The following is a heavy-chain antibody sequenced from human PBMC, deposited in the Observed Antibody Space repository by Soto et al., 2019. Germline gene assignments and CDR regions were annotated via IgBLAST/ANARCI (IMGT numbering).Heavy chain of an antibody. CDR1: GGSFSGHY. CDR2: ISHSGST. D-gene: IGHD3-10*01. J-gene: IGHJ4*02. CDR3: ARGRWDITLVRGARAHFDN. V-gene: IGHV4-34*01. Sequence: QVQLPQWGAGLLKPSETLSLTCAVYGGSFSGHYWGWIRQPPGKGLEWIGEISHSGSTNYNPSLKNRVTISVDTSKNQFSLKLSSVTAADTAVYYCARGRWDITLVRGARAHFDNWGQGTLVTVSS.